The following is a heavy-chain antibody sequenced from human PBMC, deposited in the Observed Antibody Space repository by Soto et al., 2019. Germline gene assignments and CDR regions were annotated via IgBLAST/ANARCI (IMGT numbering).Heavy chain of an antibody. CDR2: IYYSGST. CDR1: GGSISSYY. Sequence: SGTLSLTCTVSGGSISSYYWSWIQQPPGKGLEWIGYIYYSGSTNYNPSLKSRVTISVDTSKNQFSLKLSSATAADTAVYYCARASSGPNWFDPWGQGTLVTVSS. J-gene: IGHJ5*02. CDR3: ARASSGPNWFDP. D-gene: IGHD3-22*01. V-gene: IGHV4-59*01.